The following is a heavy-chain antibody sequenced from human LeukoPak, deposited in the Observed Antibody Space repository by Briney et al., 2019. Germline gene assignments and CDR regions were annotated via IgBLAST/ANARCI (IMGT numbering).Heavy chain of an antibody. CDR2: VSYEGKSQ. Sequence: LTGGSLRLSCATSGFTFSNYGMHWVRQAPGKGLEWVAVVSYEGKSQYYADSVRGRFTISRDNSKNTLYLQMNSLRGEDAAVYYCAKEGTAQISTWYDYWGQGTLVTVSS. CDR1: GFTFSNYG. V-gene: IGHV3-30*18. CDR3: AKEGTAQISTWYDY. J-gene: IGHJ4*02. D-gene: IGHD6-13*01.